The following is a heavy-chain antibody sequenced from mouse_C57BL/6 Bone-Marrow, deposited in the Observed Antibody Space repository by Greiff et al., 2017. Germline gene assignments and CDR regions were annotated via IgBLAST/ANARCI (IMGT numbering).Heavy chain of an antibody. Sequence: VQLQQSGAELMKPGASVKLSCKATGYTFTGYWIEWVKQRPGHGLEWIGEILPGSGSTNYNEKFKGKATFTAYTSSNTAYMQLSSLTTEDSAIYYCASGGGWLLDYAMDYWGQGTSVTVSS. CDR3: ASGGGWLLDYAMDY. J-gene: IGHJ4*01. CDR2: ILPGSGST. V-gene: IGHV1-9*01. CDR1: GYTFTGYW. D-gene: IGHD2-3*01.